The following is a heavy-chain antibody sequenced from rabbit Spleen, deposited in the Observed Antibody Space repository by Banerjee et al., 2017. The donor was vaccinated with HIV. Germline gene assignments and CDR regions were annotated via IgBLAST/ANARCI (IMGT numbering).Heavy chain of an antibody. CDR2: IYVGSSGST. CDR3: ARDAGTSFSTYGMDL. J-gene: IGHJ6*01. D-gene: IGHD8-1*01. CDR1: GFTFRTNSR. Sequence: QEQLGESGGGLVQPGGSLTPSGKTSGFTFRTNSRSWSRRPPGKGLEWIACIYVGSSGSTYYASWAKGRFTISKTSSTTVTLQVTRLTAADTATYFCARDAGTSFSTYGMDLWGQGTLVTVS. V-gene: IGHV1S45*01.